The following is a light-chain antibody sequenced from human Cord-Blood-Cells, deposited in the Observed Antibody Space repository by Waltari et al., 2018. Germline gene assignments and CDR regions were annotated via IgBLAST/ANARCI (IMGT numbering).Light chain of an antibody. J-gene: IGKJ2*03. CDR3: QQSYSTPYS. CDR2: AAS. Sequence: DIQMTQSPSSLSASVGDRVTITCRASQSISSYLNWYQQKPGKAPNLLIYAASSLQCGVPSRFSGSGSGTDFTLTISSLQPEDFATYYCQQSYSTPYSFGQGTKLEIK. CDR1: QSISSY. V-gene: IGKV1-39*01.